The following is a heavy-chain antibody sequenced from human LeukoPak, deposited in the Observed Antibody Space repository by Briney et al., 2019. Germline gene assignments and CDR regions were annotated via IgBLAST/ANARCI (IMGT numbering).Heavy chain of an antibody. Sequence: RRSLRLSCAASRFTLSTYSTSWVRQRPGKGLEWVSAIRVSGNTYRAGSVKGRFSISSDSSKNTLYLQMNSLSAGDAAVYYCAKAPVTTCSGAYCYPFDYWSQGTLVTVSS. D-gene: IGHD2-15*01. CDR1: RFTLSTYS. CDR3: AKAPVTTCSGAYCYPFDY. CDR2: IRVSGNT. V-gene: IGHV3-23*01. J-gene: IGHJ4*02.